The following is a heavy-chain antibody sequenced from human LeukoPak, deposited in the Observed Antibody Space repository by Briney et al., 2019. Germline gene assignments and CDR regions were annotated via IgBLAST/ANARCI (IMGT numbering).Heavy chain of an antibody. CDR2: FDPEDGET. D-gene: IGHD6-19*01. Sequence: ASVKVSCKVSGYTRTELSMHWVRQGPGKGLEWMVGFDPEDGETVCAQKFQGIVTMADDTSTDRAYMELSSMRSADTAVYYCATHVRRQWLPLPDYWGQGTLVTVSS. J-gene: IGHJ4*02. V-gene: IGHV1-24*01. CDR1: GYTRTELS. CDR3: ATHVRRQWLPLPDY.